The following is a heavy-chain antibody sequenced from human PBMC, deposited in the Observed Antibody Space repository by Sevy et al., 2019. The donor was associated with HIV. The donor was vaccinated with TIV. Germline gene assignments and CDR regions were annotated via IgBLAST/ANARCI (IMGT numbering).Heavy chain of an antibody. Sequence: SETLSLTCTVSGGSISSSSYYWGWIRQPPGKGLEWIGSIYYSGSTYYNPSLKSRVTISVDTSKNQFSLKLSSVTAADTAVCYCARHGVGLWFGEAIPWFDPWGQGTLVTVSS. V-gene: IGHV4-39*01. CDR3: ARHGVGLWFGEAIPWFDP. D-gene: IGHD3-10*01. CDR1: GGSISSSSYY. J-gene: IGHJ5*02. CDR2: IYYSGST.